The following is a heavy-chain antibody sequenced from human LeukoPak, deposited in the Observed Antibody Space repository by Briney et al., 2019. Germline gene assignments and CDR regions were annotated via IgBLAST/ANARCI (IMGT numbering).Heavy chain of an antibody. CDR2: IYTSGST. V-gene: IGHV4-61*02. Sequence: SETLSLTCTVSGGSISSSSYYWSWIRQPAGKGLEWIGRIYTSGSTNYNPSLKSRVTISVDTSKNQFSLKLSSVTAADTAVYYCARINRLRWQTTNWYFDLWGRGTLVTVSS. D-gene: IGHD4-23*01. J-gene: IGHJ2*01. CDR1: GGSISSSSYY. CDR3: ARINRLRWQTTNWYFDL.